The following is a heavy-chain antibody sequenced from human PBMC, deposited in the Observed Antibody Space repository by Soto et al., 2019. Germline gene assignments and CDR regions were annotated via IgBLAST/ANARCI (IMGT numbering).Heavy chain of an antibody. V-gene: IGHV3-30*03. J-gene: IGHJ4*02. CDR3: ARYSSGWDFDY. CDR1: GFTFSTYG. CDR2: ISYDGSNK. Sequence: GGSRRLSCAASGFTFSTYGMHWVRQAPGKGLEWVVVISYDGSNKYYTDSVKGRFTISRDNSKKALYLQMNSLRAEDTAVYYCARYSSGWDFDYWGQGTLVTVSX. D-gene: IGHD6-19*01.